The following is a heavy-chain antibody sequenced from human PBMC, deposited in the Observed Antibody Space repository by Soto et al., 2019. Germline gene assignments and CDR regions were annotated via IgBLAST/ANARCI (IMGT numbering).Heavy chain of an antibody. Sequence: GASVKVSCKASGYTFSSYGISWVRQAPGQGLEWMGVIIPIFGTVKYAQKFQGRVTMTADESTSTVYMELSSLRSEDTAVYYCARDQYGGNSDGGRGVGVWGQGTTVTVSS. J-gene: IGHJ6*02. CDR2: IIPIFGTV. CDR3: ARDQYGGNSDGGRGVGV. D-gene: IGHD2-21*02. V-gene: IGHV1-69*13. CDR1: GYTFSSYG.